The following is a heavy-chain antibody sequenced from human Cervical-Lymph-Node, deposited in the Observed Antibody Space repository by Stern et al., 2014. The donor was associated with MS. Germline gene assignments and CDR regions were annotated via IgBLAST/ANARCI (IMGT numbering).Heavy chain of an antibody. V-gene: IGHV3-23*04. CDR2: ISATGCTT. J-gene: IGHJ4*02. D-gene: IGHD5-24*01. CDR1: GVTFKAYA. CDR3: AIGMATVSDY. Sequence: EMQLVESGGGLVQPGGSLRLSCVVSGVTFKAYAMTWVRQVPGKGLEWVSDISATGCTTSYADSVKARFTVSRDNSKNTLYLQMNSLTTEDTALYYCAIGMATVSDYWGQGTLVTVSS.